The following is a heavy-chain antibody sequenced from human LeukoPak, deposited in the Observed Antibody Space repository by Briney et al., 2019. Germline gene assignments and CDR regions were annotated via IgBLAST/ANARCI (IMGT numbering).Heavy chain of an antibody. CDR3: ARDSPYYDSSGYYLFDY. CDR2: ISAYNGNT. J-gene: IGHJ4*02. V-gene: IGHV1-18*01. D-gene: IGHD3-22*01. Sequence: ASVKVSCKASGYTFTSYGISWVRQAPGQGLEWMGWISAYNGNTNYAQKLQGRVTMTTDTSTSTAYMELRSLRSDDTAVYYCARDSPYYDSSGYYLFDYWGQGTLVTVSS. CDR1: GYTFTSYG.